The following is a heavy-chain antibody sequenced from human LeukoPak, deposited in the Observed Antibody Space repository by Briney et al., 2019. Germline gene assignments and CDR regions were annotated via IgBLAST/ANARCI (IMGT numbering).Heavy chain of an antibody. CDR2: IKQDGSER. J-gene: IGHJ3*02. D-gene: IGHD6-6*01. CDR3: ARVASYAFDI. CDR1: GFTFSSYW. Sequence: GGSLRLSCAASGFTFSSYWMSWVRQAPGKGLEWVANIKQDGSERYYVDSLKGQFTISRDNAKNPLYLQMNSLRAEDTAVYYCARVASYAFDIWGQGTMVTVSS. V-gene: IGHV3-7*01.